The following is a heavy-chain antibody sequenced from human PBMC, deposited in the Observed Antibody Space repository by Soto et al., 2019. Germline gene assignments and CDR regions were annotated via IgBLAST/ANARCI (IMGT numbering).Heavy chain of an antibody. CDR1: RGTFSSYA. V-gene: IGHV1-69*01. Sequence: QVQLVQSGAEVKKPGSSVKVSCKASRGTFSSYAISWVRQAPGQGLEWMGGIIPIFGTANYAQKFQGRVTITADESTSTAYMELSSLRSEDTAVYYCARDRGYSYGWARKEFDYWGQGTLVTVSS. CDR3: ARDRGYSYGWARKEFDY. J-gene: IGHJ4*02. D-gene: IGHD5-18*01. CDR2: IIPIFGTA.